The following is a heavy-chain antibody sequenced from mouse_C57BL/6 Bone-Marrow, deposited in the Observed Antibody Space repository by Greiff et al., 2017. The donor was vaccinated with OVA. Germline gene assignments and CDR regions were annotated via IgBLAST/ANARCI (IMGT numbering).Heavy chain of an antibody. V-gene: IGHV1-69*01. Sequence: QVQLQQSGAELVMPGASVKLSCKASGYTFTSYWMHWVKQRPGQGLEWIGEIDPSDSYTNYNQKFKGKSTLTVDKSSSTAYMQLSSLTSEDSAVYYCARGIYYGNWFAYWGQGTLVTVSA. CDR2: IDPSDSYT. CDR3: ARGIYYGNWFAY. J-gene: IGHJ3*01. D-gene: IGHD2-1*01. CDR1: GYTFTSYW.